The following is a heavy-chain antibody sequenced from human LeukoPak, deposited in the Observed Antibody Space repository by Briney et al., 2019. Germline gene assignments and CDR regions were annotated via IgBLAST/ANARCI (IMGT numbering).Heavy chain of an antibody. Sequence: GSSVKVSCKASGGTFSSYAISWVRQAPGQGLEWMGWINPNSGGTNYAQKFQGRVTMTRDTSISTAYMELSRLRSDDTAVYYCARAYNHIAVADQPYDYWGQGTLVTVSS. CDR1: GGTFSSYA. CDR3: ARAYNHIAVADQPYDY. D-gene: IGHD6-19*01. CDR2: INPNSGGT. J-gene: IGHJ4*02. V-gene: IGHV1-2*02.